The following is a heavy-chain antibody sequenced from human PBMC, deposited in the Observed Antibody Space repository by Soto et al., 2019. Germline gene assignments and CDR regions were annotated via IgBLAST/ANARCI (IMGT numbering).Heavy chain of an antibody. D-gene: IGHD2-15*01. J-gene: IGHJ5*02. V-gene: IGHV1-3*04. Sequence: ASVKVSCKASGYTFTSYPIHWVRQAPGQRLEWMGWINTGNGYTKYSQKFQARVTITRDTSASTSYMQLSRLRSEDTAVYYCARDRGGYCSGGSCSEALFDPSRQGTLV. CDR2: INTGNGYT. CDR1: GYTFTSYP. CDR3: ARDRGGYCSGGSCSEALFDP.